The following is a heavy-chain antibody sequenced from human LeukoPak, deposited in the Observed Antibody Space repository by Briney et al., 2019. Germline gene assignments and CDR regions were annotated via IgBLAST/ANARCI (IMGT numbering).Heavy chain of an antibody. J-gene: IGHJ4*02. CDR1: GFTVSSNY. D-gene: IGHD6-13*01. V-gene: IGHV3-53*01. Sequence: GGSLRLSCVASGFTVSSNYMSWVRQAPGKGLEWVSVIYSGGSTYYADSVKGRFTISRDNSKNTLYLQMNSLRAEDTAVYYCAKATSGTLLFDYWGQGTLVTVSS. CDR2: IYSGGST. CDR3: AKATSGTLLFDY.